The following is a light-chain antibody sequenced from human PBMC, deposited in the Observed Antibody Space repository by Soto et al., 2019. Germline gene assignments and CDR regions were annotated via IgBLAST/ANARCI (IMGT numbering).Light chain of an antibody. Sequence: EVVMTQSPATLSMSPGERATLSCRASQSVSNNLAWYQQKPGQAPRLLIHGASTRATGISARFSGSWSGTDFTLIINSLQSEDFVVYYCQQYNNWPPTFGPGTKVEVK. CDR1: QSVSNN. V-gene: IGKV3-15*01. CDR2: GAS. CDR3: QQYNNWPPT. J-gene: IGKJ1*01.